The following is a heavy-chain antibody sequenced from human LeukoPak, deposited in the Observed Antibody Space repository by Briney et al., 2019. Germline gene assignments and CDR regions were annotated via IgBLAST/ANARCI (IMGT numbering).Heavy chain of an antibody. CDR3: ARGLTGGRYDFWSGYYIPSAFDI. V-gene: IGHV1-2*02. J-gene: IGHJ3*02. CDR1: GYTFTSYD. D-gene: IGHD3-3*01. CDR2: INPNSGGK. Sequence: GASVKVSCKASGYTFTSYDINWVRQATGQGLEWMGWINPNSGGKNYAQKFQGRVTMTRDTSISTAYMELSRLRSDDTAVYYCARGLTGGRYDFWSGYYIPSAFDIWGQGTMVTVSS.